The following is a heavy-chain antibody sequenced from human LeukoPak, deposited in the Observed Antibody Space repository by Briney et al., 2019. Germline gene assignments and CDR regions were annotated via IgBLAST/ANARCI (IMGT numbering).Heavy chain of an antibody. V-gene: IGHV3-30-3*01. CDR3: ASLVVVVAAMDY. CDR2: ISYDGSNK. Sequence: GGSLRLSCAASGFTFSSYAMHWVRQAPGKGLEWVAVISYDGSNKYYADSVKGRFTISRDNSKNTLYLQMNSLRAEDTAVHYCASLVVVVAAMDYWGQGALVTVSS. D-gene: IGHD2-15*01. J-gene: IGHJ4*02. CDR1: GFTFSSYA.